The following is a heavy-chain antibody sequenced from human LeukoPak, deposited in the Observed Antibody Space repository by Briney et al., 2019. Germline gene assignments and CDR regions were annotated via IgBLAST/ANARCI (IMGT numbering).Heavy chain of an antibody. Sequence: PGGSLRLSCAASGFTFSNYWMSWVRQAPGKGLEWVANIKEDGSEKYYVDSVKGRFTISRDNANNSLYLQMISLRAEDTAIYYCASGRQLGYWGQGTLVTVSS. V-gene: IGHV3-7*01. D-gene: IGHD6-6*01. CDR1: GFTFSNYW. CDR3: ASGRQLGY. CDR2: IKEDGSEK. J-gene: IGHJ4*02.